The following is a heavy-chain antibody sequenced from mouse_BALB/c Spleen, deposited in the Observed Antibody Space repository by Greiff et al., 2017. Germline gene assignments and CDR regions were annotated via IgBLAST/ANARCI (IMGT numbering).Heavy chain of an antibody. J-gene: IGHJ4*01. Sequence: QVQLKQSAAELARPGASVKMSCKASGYTFTSYTMHWVKQRPGQGLEWIGYINPSSGYTEYNQKFKDKTTLTADKSSSTAYMQLSSLTSEDSAVYYCAMITGRRVAMDYWGQGTSVTVSS. V-gene: IGHV1-4*02. D-gene: IGHD2-4*01. CDR3: AMITGRRVAMDY. CDR1: GYTFTSYT. CDR2: INPSSGYT.